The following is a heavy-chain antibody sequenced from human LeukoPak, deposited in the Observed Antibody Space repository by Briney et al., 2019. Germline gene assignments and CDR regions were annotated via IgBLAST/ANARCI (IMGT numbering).Heavy chain of an antibody. CDR3: ARSGFCSSTSCYRFDWFDP. J-gene: IGHJ5*02. Sequence: SETLSLTCTVSGGSISSGDYYWSWIRQPPGKGLEWIGYIYYSGSTYYNPSLKSRVTISVDTSKNQFSLKLSSVTAADTAVYYCARSGFCSSTSCYRFDWFDPWGQGTLVTVSS. CDR1: GGSISSGDYY. D-gene: IGHD2-2*01. CDR2: IYYSGST. V-gene: IGHV4-30-4*08.